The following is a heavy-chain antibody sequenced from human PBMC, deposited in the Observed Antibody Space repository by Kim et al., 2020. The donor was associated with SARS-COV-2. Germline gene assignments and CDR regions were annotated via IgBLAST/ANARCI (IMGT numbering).Heavy chain of an antibody. Sequence: SVKVSCKASGGTFSSYAISWVRQAPGQGLEWMGGIIPIFGTANYAQKFQGRVTITADESTSTAYMELSSLRSEDTAVYYCARLVVPAAIVEAGDDYYYYYGMDVWGQGTTVTVSS. CDR2: IIPIFGTA. CDR1: GGTFSSYA. D-gene: IGHD2-2*02. J-gene: IGHJ6*02. CDR3: ARLVVPAAIVEAGDDYYYYYGMDV. V-gene: IGHV1-69*13.